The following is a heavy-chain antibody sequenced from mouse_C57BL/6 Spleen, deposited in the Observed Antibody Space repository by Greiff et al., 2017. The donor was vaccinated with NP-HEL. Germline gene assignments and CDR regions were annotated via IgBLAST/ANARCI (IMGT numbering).Heavy chain of an antibody. J-gene: IGHJ2*01. Sequence: QVQLKESGPELVKPGASVKISCKASGYAFSSSWMNWVKQRPGKGLEWIGRIYPGDGDTNYNGKFKGKATLTADKSSSTAYMQLSSLTSEDSAVYFCARSLHYYGSSPWYFDYWGQGTTLTVSS. V-gene: IGHV1-82*01. D-gene: IGHD1-1*01. CDR1: GYAFSSSW. CDR3: ARSLHYYGSSPWYFDY. CDR2: IYPGDGDT.